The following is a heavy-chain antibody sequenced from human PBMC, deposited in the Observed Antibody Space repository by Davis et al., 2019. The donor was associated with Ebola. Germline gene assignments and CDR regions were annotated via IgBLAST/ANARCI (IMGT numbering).Heavy chain of an antibody. CDR3: ARRLYCGGGSCYEYYYGMDV. D-gene: IGHD2-15*01. V-gene: IGHV1-46*01. J-gene: IGHJ6*02. CDR1: GYTFTGYY. CDR2: INPGGGST. Sequence: AASVKVSCKASGYTFTGYYIHWVRQAPGQGPEWMGIINPGGGSTTYAQKFQGRVTMTRDTSTSTVYMELNNLRSEDTAVYYCARRLYCGGGSCYEYYYGMDVWGQGTTVTVSS.